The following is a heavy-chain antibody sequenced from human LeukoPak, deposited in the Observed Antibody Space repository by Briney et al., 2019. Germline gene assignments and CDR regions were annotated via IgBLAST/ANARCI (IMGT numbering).Heavy chain of an antibody. D-gene: IGHD1-1*01. CDR2: IWYDGSNK. V-gene: IGHV3-33*06. Sequence: PGGSLRLSCAASGFTFSSYGMHWVRQAPGKGLEWVAVIWYDGSNKYYADSVKGRFTISRDDSQSTVHLQMNSLRAEDTAVYYCAKDWIPYNRVFDCFDFWGQGTLVTVSS. CDR1: GFTFSSYG. J-gene: IGHJ4*02. CDR3: AKDWIPYNRVFDCFDF.